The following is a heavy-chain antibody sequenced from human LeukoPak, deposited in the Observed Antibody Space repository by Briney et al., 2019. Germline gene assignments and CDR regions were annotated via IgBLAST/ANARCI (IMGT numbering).Heavy chain of an antibody. CDR1: GYSFTSYW. Sequence: GESLRISCKGSGYSFTSYWISWVRQMPGKGLEWMGRIDPSDSYTNYSPPFQGHVTVSADKPISTAYLQWGSLKASDTAMYYCARLMGPEYCSSTSCWFDPWGQGTLVTVSS. D-gene: IGHD2-2*01. J-gene: IGHJ5*02. CDR3: ARLMGPEYCSSTSCWFDP. V-gene: IGHV5-10-1*01. CDR2: IDPSDSYT.